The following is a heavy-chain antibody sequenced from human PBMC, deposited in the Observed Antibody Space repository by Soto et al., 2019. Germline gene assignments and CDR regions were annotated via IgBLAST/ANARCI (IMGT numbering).Heavy chain of an antibody. V-gene: IGHV1-69*01. Sequence: QVQLVQSGAEVKKPGSSVKVSCKASGGNLSNYAISWVRQAPGQGLEWMGGIIPILGSANYAQKFQDRVTITADESTSTTYMELSSLRSGDAAVYYCACRERVDAVDNWGQGTMVTVSS. J-gene: IGHJ3*02. D-gene: IGHD1-26*01. CDR1: GGNLSNYA. CDR3: ACRERVDAVDN. CDR2: IIPILGSA.